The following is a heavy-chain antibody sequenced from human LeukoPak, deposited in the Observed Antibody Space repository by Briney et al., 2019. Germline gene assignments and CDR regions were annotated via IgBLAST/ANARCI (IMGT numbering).Heavy chain of an antibody. CDR2: IYSGGST. J-gene: IGHJ4*02. CDR3: AREALCDVTAVAGQFYFDY. V-gene: IGHV3-66*01. CDR1: GFTVSSNY. D-gene: IGHD6-19*01. Sequence: GGSLRLSCAASGFTVSSNYMCWVRMAPGQGMERVSVIYSGGSTYYVVSVKGRFTISRDNSKNSLYLQMNSLRAEDTAVYYCAREALCDVTAVAGQFYFDYWGQGNLVSVSS.